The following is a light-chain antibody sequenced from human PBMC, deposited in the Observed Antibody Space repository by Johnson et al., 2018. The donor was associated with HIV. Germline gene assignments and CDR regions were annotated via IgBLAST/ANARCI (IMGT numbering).Light chain of an antibody. Sequence: HSVLTQPPSVSAAPGQKVTISCSGSNSNIGNNYVSWYQQVPGTAPKLLIYDNDKRPSGIPDRFSGSKSGTSATLGITGLQTGDEADYYCGAWDSGLTAGVFGTGTKVTVL. V-gene: IGLV1-51*01. CDR3: GAWDSGLTAGV. CDR2: DND. CDR1: NSNIGNNY. J-gene: IGLJ1*01.